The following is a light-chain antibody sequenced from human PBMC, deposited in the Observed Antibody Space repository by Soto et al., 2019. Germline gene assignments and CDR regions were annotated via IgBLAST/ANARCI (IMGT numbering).Light chain of an antibody. CDR1: EDISNF. CDR3: QQYKNLWT. Sequence: DTHMSQYPSSLSASVGYRFTITCQASEDISNFLNWYQQQPGKAPEPLIYDASNLKPGVPSRFSGSGSGTEFTLTISGLQSEDFSLYYCQQYKNLWTFGQGTKVDIK. V-gene: IGKV1-33*01. J-gene: IGKJ1*01. CDR2: DAS.